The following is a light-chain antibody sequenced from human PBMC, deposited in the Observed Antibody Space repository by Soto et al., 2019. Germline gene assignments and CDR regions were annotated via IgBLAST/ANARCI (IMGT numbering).Light chain of an antibody. Sequence: QSALTQPPSASGSPGQSVTISCTGTSSDVAGSDYVSWYQQHPGKAPKLIIYEVTKRPAGVPDRFSGANSGNTASLTVSGRQADEESYYYCSSSARGDHPHVLFGGGTKVTVL. CDR3: SSSARGDHPHVL. CDR1: SSDVAGSDY. CDR2: EVT. V-gene: IGLV2-8*01. J-gene: IGLJ2*01.